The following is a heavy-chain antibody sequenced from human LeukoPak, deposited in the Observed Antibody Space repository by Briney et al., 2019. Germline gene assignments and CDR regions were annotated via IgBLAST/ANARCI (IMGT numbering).Heavy chain of an antibody. V-gene: IGHV3-74*01. CDR1: GFTFSNYW. Sequence: GGSLRLSCVASGFTFSNYWMHWVRQPPGKGLVWVSRIYVDGRTTDYADSVKGRFTISRDNAKNTVYLEMNSLSVEGTATYYCIRDFRSADLWGQGTLVTVTS. CDR2: IYVDGRTT. J-gene: IGHJ5*02. CDR3: IRDFRSADL.